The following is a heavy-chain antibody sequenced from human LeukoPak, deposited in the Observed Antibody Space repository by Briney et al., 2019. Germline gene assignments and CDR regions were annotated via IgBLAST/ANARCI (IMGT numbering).Heavy chain of an antibody. CDR1: GGSITSYY. V-gene: IGHV4-59*01. Sequence: PSETLSLTCTVSGGSITSYYWSWIRQPPGKGLECIEYIHYSGSTNYNPSLKSRVTISVDTSKNQFSLKLSSVTAADTAVYYCARVRDRSGYFYDFDYWGQGTLVTVSS. J-gene: IGHJ4*02. D-gene: IGHD3-22*01. CDR2: IHYSGST. CDR3: ARVRDRSGYFYDFDY.